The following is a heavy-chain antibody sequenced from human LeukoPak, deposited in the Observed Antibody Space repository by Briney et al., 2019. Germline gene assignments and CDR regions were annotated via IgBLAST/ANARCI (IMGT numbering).Heavy chain of an antibody. CDR3: ARVSSRGILDY. D-gene: IGHD2-2*01. Sequence: ASETLSLTCTVSGGSLINYYWSWIRQPPGKGLEWIGYIYYSGSTNYNPSLKSRVTISVDTSKNQFSVKLSYVTAADTAVYYCARVSSRGILDYWGQGTLVTVSS. CDR2: IYYSGST. V-gene: IGHV4-59*01. J-gene: IGHJ4*02. CDR1: GGSLINYY.